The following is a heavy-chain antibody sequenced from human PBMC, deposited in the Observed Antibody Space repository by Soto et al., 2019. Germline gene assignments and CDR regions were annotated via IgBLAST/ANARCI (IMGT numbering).Heavy chain of an antibody. CDR2: IYSTGSK. V-gene: IGHV3-53*01. J-gene: IGHJ2*01. D-gene: IGHD3-22*01. CDR3: ARSIVVVIRTFHWYFDL. Sequence: GGSLRLSCAASGFSVSSNYMSWVRQAPGKGLEWVSVIYSTGSKYYADSVKGRFIISRDNSKNTLYLEMNSLRAEDTAVYYCARSIVVVIRTFHWYFDLWGRGTLVTVSS. CDR1: GFSVSSNY.